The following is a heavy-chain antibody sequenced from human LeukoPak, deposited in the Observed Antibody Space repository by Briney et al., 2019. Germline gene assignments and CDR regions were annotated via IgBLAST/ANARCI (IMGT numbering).Heavy chain of an antibody. CDR1: GGSISSYY. D-gene: IGHD2-2*01. J-gene: IGHJ6*03. CDR2: IYYSGST. CDR3: ARQDIVVVPAAAWDYYYYMDV. Sequence: PSETLSLTCTVSGGSISSYYWSWIRQPPGKGLEWIGYIYYSGSTNYNPSLKSRVTISVDTSKNQLSLKLSSVTAADTAVYYCARQDIVVVPAAAWDYYYYMDVWGKGTTVTVSS. V-gene: IGHV4-59*08.